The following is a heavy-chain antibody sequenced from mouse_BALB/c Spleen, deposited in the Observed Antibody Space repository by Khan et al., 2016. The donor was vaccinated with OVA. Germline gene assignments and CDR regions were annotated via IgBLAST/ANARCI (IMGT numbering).Heavy chain of an antibody. Sequence: VQLQQSGPELVKPGASVKISCKASGYTFPEYTVHWVKQSLGKSLDWIGVINPKNGGTAYNQKFKGKATLTVDKSSNTSYMQFRSLTSEDSAVYSCARDAGRYWGQGTSVTVAS. CDR2: INPKNGGT. J-gene: IGHJ4*01. CDR1: GYTFPEYT. CDR3: ARDAGRY. D-gene: IGHD3-3*01. V-gene: IGHV1-18*01.